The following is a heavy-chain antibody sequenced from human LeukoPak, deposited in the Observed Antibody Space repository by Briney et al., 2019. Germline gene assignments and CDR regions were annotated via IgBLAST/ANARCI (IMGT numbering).Heavy chain of an antibody. J-gene: IGHJ4*02. Sequence: SETLSLTCAVSGYYISSGYYWGWIRQPPGKGLEWIGNIYHGGSTYYNPSLKSRVTISVDTSKTQLSLKLDSVTAADTAVYYCARVLAMNYFDYWGQGTLVTVSS. CDR3: ARVLAMNYFDY. CDR2: IYHGGST. CDR1: GYYISSGYY. V-gene: IGHV4-38-2*01.